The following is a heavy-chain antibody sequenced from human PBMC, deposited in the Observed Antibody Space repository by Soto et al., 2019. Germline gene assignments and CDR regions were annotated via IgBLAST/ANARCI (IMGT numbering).Heavy chain of an antibody. V-gene: IGHV3-48*03. D-gene: IGHD6-13*01. J-gene: IGHJ4*02. CDR2: IGRSVTST. Sequence: EVQMVQSGGGLVQPGGSLRLSCAVSGFTFSSYEMNWLRQAPGKGLEWVSYIGRSVTSTSYADSVRGRFTVSRDNAKNSLFRQMNSLRAEDTAMYYCASCQQESLGYWGKGNLVTVSS. CDR3: ASCQQESLGY. CDR1: GFTFSSYE.